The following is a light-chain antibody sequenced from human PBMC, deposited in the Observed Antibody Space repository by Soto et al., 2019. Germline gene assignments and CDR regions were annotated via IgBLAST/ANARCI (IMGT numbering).Light chain of an antibody. Sequence: EIVLTQSPGTLSLSPGERATLSCRASQSLSTTFLAWYQLKPGQAPRLLIYGASSRATGVPDRFSGSGSGTDFTLTISSLQSEDFAVYFCQQYNNWPPITFGQGTRLEIK. CDR1: QSLSTTF. CDR3: QQYNNWPPIT. J-gene: IGKJ5*01. CDR2: GAS. V-gene: IGKV3-20*01.